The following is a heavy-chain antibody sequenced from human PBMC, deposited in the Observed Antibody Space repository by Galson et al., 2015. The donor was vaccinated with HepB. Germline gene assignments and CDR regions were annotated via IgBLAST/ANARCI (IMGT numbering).Heavy chain of an antibody. CDR3: ARFRIAVAGHYYNAMDV. V-gene: IGHV3-74*01. CDR1: GFTFSNYW. CDR2: IYSDGSGT. J-gene: IGHJ6*02. Sequence: SLRLSCAASGFTFSNYWMHWVRQAPGKGLVWVSRIYSDGSGTNYADSVKGRFTISRDNAENTVYLQMNSLRAEDTAIYYCARFRIAVAGHYYNAMDVWGQGTTVTVSS. D-gene: IGHD6-19*01.